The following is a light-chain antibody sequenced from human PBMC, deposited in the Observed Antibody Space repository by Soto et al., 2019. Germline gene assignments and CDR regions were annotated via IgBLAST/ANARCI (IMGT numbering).Light chain of an antibody. CDR3: QQYNSYWT. J-gene: IGKJ1*01. V-gene: IGKV1-5*03. Sequence: DIQMTQSPSTLSASVGDRVTITCRASQSISSWLAWYQQKPGKAPKLLIYKASSLESGVPSRFSGSGSGTEFTITISSLQTDDFATYYCQQYNSYWTLGQGTKVEIK. CDR1: QSISSW. CDR2: KAS.